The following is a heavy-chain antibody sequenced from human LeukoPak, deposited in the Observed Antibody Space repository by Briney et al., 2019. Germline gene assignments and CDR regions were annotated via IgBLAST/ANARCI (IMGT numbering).Heavy chain of an antibody. CDR3: ARGKLTMVRGSKGSYGMDV. J-gene: IGHJ6*02. V-gene: IGHV3-30*04. CDR1: GFTFSSYA. Sequence: PGGSLRLSCAASGFTFSSYAMHWVRQAPGKGLEWVAVISFDGKVSYYADSVKGRFTISRDNSKNTLDLQMNSLRAEDTAVYYCARGKLTMVRGSKGSYGMDVWGQGTTVTVSS. CDR2: ISFDGKVS. D-gene: IGHD3-10*01.